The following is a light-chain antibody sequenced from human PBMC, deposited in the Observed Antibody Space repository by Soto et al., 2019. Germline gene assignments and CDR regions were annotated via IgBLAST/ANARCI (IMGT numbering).Light chain of an antibody. CDR1: SSDVGGYNY. CDR2: EVS. V-gene: IGLV2-14*01. J-gene: IGLJ3*02. Sequence: QSVLTQPASVSGSPGQSITISCTGTSSDVGGYNYVSCYQQHPGTAPKLMIYEVSNRPSGVSDRFSGSRSGNTASLTISGLQAEDESDYYCISYTSSSTWVFGGGTKVTVL. CDR3: ISYTSSSTWV.